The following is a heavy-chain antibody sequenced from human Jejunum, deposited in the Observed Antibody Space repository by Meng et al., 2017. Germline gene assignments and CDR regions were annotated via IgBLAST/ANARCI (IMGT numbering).Heavy chain of an antibody. Sequence: QVQRQESGPGLVEPSGTLSLTFAVSGAAISSGYWWSWVRQPPGKGLEWIGEIHHGGDTNYNPSLKSRVTISVDKSNNQYSLRLTSVTAADTAMYYCARNGAYSADHWGQGTLVTVSS. D-gene: IGHD2-15*01. CDR2: IHHGGDT. J-gene: IGHJ4*02. CDR3: ARNGAYSADH. CDR1: GAAISSGYW. V-gene: IGHV4-4*02.